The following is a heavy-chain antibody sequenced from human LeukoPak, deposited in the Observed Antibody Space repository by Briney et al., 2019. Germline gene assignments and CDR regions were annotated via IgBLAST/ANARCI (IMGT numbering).Heavy chain of an antibody. Sequence: SQTLSLTCTVSGGSISSGSYYWSWIRQPAGKGLEWIGRIYTSGSTNYNPSLKSRVTISVDTSKNQFSLKLSSVTAADTAVYYCARNLWFGESSDAFDMWGQGTMVTVSS. CDR3: ARNLWFGESSDAFDM. CDR2: IYTSGST. J-gene: IGHJ3*02. CDR1: GGSISSGSYY. D-gene: IGHD3-10*01. V-gene: IGHV4-61*02.